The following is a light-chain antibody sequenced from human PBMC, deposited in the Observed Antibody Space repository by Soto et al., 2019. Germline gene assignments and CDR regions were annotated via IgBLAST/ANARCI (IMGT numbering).Light chain of an antibody. J-gene: IGKJ1*01. Sequence: IQITLSPSTLSASVGDRVTITCRASQSISSWLAWFQQKPGKAPKLLMYDASSLESGVPSRFSGSGSGTEFTLTISSLQPDDFATYYCRVDGTFLWTFAQGTKVDIK. V-gene: IGKV1-5*01. CDR1: QSISSW. CDR3: RVDGTFLWT. CDR2: DAS.